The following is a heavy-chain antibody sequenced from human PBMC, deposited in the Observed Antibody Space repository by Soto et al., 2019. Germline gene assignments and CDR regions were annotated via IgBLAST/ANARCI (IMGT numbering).Heavy chain of an antibody. CDR1: RFSFSSYA. CDR2: ISDSGGST. J-gene: IGHJ5*02. V-gene: IGHV3-23*01. CDR3: AKGGEHWTHNNSFDP. D-gene: IGHD1-1*01. Sequence: EVQMLESGGGLVQPGGLLRRSCAASRFSFSSYAMSWVRQAQGKGLEWVSTISDSGGSTYYADSVKGRFTIARGNSKNTLYLQMSSLRAEDTAVYYCAKGGEHWTHNNSFDPWGQGTLVTVSS.